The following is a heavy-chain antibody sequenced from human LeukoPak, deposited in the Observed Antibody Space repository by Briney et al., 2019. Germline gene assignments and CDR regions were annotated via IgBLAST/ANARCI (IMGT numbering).Heavy chain of an antibody. J-gene: IGHJ4*02. CDR2: IYYSGST. CDR1: GGSISSYY. Sequence: PSETLSLTCTVSGGSISSYYWSWIRQPPGKGLERIGYIYYSGSTNYNPSLKSRVTISVDTSKNQFSLKLSSVTAADTAVYYCARQDLHYFDYWGQGTLVTVSS. D-gene: IGHD3/OR15-3a*01. V-gene: IGHV4-59*08. CDR3: ARQDLHYFDY.